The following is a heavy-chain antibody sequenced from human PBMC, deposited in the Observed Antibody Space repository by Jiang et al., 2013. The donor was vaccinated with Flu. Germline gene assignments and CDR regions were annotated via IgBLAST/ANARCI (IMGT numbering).Heavy chain of an antibody. D-gene: IGHD3-22*01. CDR2: FDSEDGET. CDR3: ATAVPGYYYKAFDY. V-gene: IGHV1-24*01. Sequence: GAEVKKPGASVKVSCKVSGYTLTELSMHWVRQAPGKGLEWMGGFDSEDGETIYAQKFQGRVTMTEDTSTDTAYMELSSLRSEDTAVYYCATAVPGYYYKAFDYWGQGTLVTVSS. J-gene: IGHJ4*02. CDR1: GYTLTELS.